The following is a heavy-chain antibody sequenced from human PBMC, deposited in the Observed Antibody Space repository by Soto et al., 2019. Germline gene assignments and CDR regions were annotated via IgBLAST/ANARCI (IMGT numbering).Heavy chain of an antibody. CDR2: ITGSGSTT. V-gene: IGHV3-23*01. D-gene: IGHD3-16*01. CDR1: GFTXSSYA. Sequence: EVQLMESGGGLVQPGGSLRXXCAXSGFTXSSYAMSWXRQAPGKGLEWVSVITGSGSTTYYADSVKGRFTISRDXXKXXXXLQMNSLRAEDTAVYYCARRGGALGYWGQGTLVTVXS. CDR3: ARRGGALGY. J-gene: IGHJ4*02.